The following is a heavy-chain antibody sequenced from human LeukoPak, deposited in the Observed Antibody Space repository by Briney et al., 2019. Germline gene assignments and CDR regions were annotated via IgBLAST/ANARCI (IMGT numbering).Heavy chain of an antibody. V-gene: IGHV7-4-1*02. Sequence: ASVKVSCKASGYTFTGYYMHWVRQAPGQGLEWMGWINTNTGNPTYAQGFTGRFVFSLDTSVSTAYLQISSLKAEDTAVYYCAREGPLYSSGWYVPTGQWGQGTLVTVSS. D-gene: IGHD6-19*01. CDR1: GYTFTGYY. J-gene: IGHJ4*02. CDR2: INTNTGNP. CDR3: AREGPLYSSGWYVPTGQ.